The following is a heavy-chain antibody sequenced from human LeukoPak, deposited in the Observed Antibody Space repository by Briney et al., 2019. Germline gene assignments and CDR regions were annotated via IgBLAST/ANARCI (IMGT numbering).Heavy chain of an antibody. CDR3: AGAPRRTFET. CDR1: GGPISSYY. V-gene: IGHV4-59*01. Sequence: PSETLSLTCIVSGGPISSYYWSWIRQPPGKGLEWIGYIYYTGSTNYNPSLKSRVTISVDTSKNQLSLKLTSLTAADTAVYYCAGAPRRTFETWGPGTMVAVSS. CDR2: IYYTGST. J-gene: IGHJ3*02.